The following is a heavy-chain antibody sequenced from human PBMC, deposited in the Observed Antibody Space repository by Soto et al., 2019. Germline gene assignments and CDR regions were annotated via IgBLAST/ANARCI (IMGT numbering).Heavy chain of an antibody. J-gene: IGHJ4*02. Sequence: QVQLQESGPGLVKPSETLSLTCTVSGDSVSSGSYYWTWIRQAPGKGLEWIGYIQSSGNTNYNPPLMSRVTISLDTSKNQFSLNWRSVTAADTAVYYCARTNSRGHWAAWYWGQGTLVTVSS. CDR1: GDSVSSGSYY. CDR2: IQSSGNT. D-gene: IGHD3-22*01. V-gene: IGHV4-61*01. CDR3: ARTNSRGHWAAWY.